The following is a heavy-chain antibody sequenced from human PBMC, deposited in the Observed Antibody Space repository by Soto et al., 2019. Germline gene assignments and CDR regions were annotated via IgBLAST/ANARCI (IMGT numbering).Heavy chain of an antibody. CDR2: ISAHNGNT. V-gene: IGHV1-18*01. Sequence: QVHLVQSGAEVKKPGASVKVSCKGSGYTFTSYGITWVRQAPGQGLEWMGWISAHNGNTDYAQRLQGRATVTRDTSTSTAYMELRSLISDDTAVYYCARGRDGDYWGQGALVTVSS. D-gene: IGHD6-6*01. CDR1: GYTFTSYG. J-gene: IGHJ4*02. CDR3: ARGRDGDY.